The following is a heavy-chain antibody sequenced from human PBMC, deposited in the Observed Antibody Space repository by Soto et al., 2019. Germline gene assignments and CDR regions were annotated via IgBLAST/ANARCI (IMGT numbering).Heavy chain of an antibody. J-gene: IGHJ5*02. Sequence: ASVKVSCKASGYTFTSYGISWVRQAPGQGLEWMGWISAYNGNTNYAQKLQGRVTMTTDTSTSTAYMELRSLRSDDTAVYYCARERNGYDNNWFDPWGQGTLVTVSS. CDR1: GYTFTSYG. D-gene: IGHD5-12*01. V-gene: IGHV1-18*01. CDR3: ARERNGYDNNWFDP. CDR2: ISAYNGNT.